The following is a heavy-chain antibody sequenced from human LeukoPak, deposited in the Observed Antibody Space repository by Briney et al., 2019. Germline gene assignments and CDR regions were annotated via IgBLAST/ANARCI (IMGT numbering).Heavy chain of an antibody. CDR2: ISAYNGNT. CDR1: GYTFTKYG. CDR3: ARDPGGAGALDY. V-gene: IGHV1-18*01. Sequence: VASVKVSCKASGYTFTKYGFSWVRQAPGQELEWMGWISAYNGNTNYAQKLQGRVTMTTDTSTSTAYMELRSLRSDDTAVYYCARDPGGAGALDYWGQGTLVTVSS. D-gene: IGHD3-16*01. J-gene: IGHJ4*02.